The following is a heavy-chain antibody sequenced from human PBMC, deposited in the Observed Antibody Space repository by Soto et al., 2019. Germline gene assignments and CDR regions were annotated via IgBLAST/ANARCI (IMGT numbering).Heavy chain of an antibody. D-gene: IGHD3-16*02. CDR1: GYTFTSYD. CDR3: ARVLDIWGSYRIFDY. J-gene: IGHJ4*02. V-gene: IGHV1-8*01. Sequence: QVQLVQSGAEVKKPGASVKVSCKASGYTFTSYDINWVRQATGRGLEWMGWMNPNSGNTGYAQKFQGRVTMTRNTSISTAYMELSSLRSEDTAVYYCARVLDIWGSYRIFDYWGQGTLVTVSS. CDR2: MNPNSGNT.